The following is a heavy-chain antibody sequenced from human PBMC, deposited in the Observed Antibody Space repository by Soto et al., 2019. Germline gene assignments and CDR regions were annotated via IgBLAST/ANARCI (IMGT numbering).Heavy chain of an antibody. CDR2: IYSGGST. J-gene: IGHJ4*02. Sequence: PGGSLRLSCAASGFTVSSNYMSWVRQAPGKGLEWVSVIYSGGSTYYADSVKGRFTISRDNSKNTLYLQMNSLRAEDTAVYYCARDPPYGSGLRFDYWGQGTLVTVSS. CDR1: GFTVSSNY. CDR3: ARDPPYGSGLRFDY. V-gene: IGHV3-66*01. D-gene: IGHD3-10*01.